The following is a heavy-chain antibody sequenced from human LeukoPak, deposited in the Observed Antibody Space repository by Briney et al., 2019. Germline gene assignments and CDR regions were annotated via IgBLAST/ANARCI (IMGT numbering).Heavy chain of an antibody. CDR3: ARERDYDFWSGYHKTYYFDY. Sequence: SETLSLTCTVSGGSISSYYWSWIRQPAGKGLEWIGRIYTSGSTNYNPSLKSRVTMSVDTSKNQFSLKLSSVTAADTAVYYCARERDYDFWSGYHKTYYFDYWGQGTLVTVSS. J-gene: IGHJ4*02. CDR1: GGSISSYY. D-gene: IGHD3-3*01. CDR2: IYTSGST. V-gene: IGHV4-4*07.